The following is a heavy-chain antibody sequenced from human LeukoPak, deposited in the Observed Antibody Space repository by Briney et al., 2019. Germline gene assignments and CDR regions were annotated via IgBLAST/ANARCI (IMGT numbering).Heavy chain of an antibody. J-gene: IGHJ4*02. CDR1: GGSISSYY. CDR3: ARLFDY. Sequence: SETLSLTCTVSGGSISSYYWSWIRQPAGKGLEWIGRIYAGGRSNYNPSLRSRVTISVDTSKNQFSLRLSSVTATDTGVYYCARLFDYWGQGALVTVSS. CDR2: IYAGGRS. V-gene: IGHV4-4*07.